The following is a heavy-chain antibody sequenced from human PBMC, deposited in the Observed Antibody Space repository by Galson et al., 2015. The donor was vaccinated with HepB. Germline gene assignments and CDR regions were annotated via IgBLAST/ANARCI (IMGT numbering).Heavy chain of an antibody. J-gene: IGHJ3*02. Sequence: SLRLSCAASGFTFSSYAMTWVRQAPRKGLEWVSAISGSAGSTYYADSVKGRFTISRDNSKNTLSLQMNSLRAEDTAVYYCAISTYYYGSGTYYNVGAFDIWGQGTMVTVSS. D-gene: IGHD3-10*01. CDR3: AISTYYYGSGTYYNVGAFDI. CDR2: ISGSAGST. CDR1: GFTFSSYA. V-gene: IGHV3-23*01.